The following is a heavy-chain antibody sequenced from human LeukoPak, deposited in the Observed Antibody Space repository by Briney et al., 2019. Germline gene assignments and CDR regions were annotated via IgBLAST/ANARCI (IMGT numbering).Heavy chain of an antibody. Sequence: ASVKVSFKASGSTFTSYGISWVRQSPRQGLEWMGWISAYNGDTNYAQKLQGRVTMTTDTSTSTAYMELRSLRSDGTAVYYCARARLSHTIFGVVPDYWGQGTLVTVSS. CDR2: ISAYNGDT. D-gene: IGHD3-3*01. J-gene: IGHJ4*02. V-gene: IGHV1-18*01. CDR3: ARARLSHTIFGVVPDY. CDR1: GSTFTSYG.